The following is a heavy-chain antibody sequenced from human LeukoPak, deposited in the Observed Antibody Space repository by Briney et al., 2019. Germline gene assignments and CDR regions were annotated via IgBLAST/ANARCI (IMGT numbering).Heavy chain of an antibody. CDR1: SGSIYRYY. D-gene: IGHD5-18*01. CDR3: ARGHSNTYGHHPHY. V-gene: IGHV4-59*01. Sequence: SETLSLTCTVSSGSIYRYYWICLRQPPGKTLEWIGYIYYTGTTNYNPSLKSRVTMSVDTSKNQLSLKPSSVTTADTAIYYCARGHSNTYGHHPHYWGQGTLVTVSS. J-gene: IGHJ4*02. CDR2: IYYTGTT.